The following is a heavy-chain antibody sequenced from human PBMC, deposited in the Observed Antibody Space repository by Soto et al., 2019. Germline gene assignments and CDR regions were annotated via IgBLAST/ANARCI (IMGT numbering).Heavy chain of an antibody. CDR1: GYTFTSYG. Sequence: GASVKVSCKASGYTFTSYGISWVRQAPGQGLEWMGWISAYNGNTNYAQKLQGRVTMTTDTSTSTAYMELRSLRSDDTAVYYCAIDRRYAPNWIHDYWGQGTLVTVSS. V-gene: IGHV1-18*01. CDR2: ISAYNGNT. CDR3: AIDRRYAPNWIHDY. D-gene: IGHD1-1*01. J-gene: IGHJ4*02.